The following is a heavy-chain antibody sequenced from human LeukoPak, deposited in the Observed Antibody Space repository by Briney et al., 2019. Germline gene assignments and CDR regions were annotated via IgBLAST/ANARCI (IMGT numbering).Heavy chain of an antibody. CDR2: ISSSGSTI. CDR1: GSTFSSYE. Sequence: GGSLRLSCAASGSTFSSYEMNWVRQAPGKGLEWVSYISSSGSTIYYADSVKGRFTISRDNAKNSLYLQMNSLRAEDTAVYYCANDLGWIQLNLGRGQGTLVTVSS. V-gene: IGHV3-48*03. J-gene: IGHJ4*02. D-gene: IGHD5-18*01. CDR3: ANDLGWIQLNLG.